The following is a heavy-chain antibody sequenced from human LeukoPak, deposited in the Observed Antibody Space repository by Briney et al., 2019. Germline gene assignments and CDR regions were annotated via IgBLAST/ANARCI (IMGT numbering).Heavy chain of an antibody. CDR1: GYTFTSYY. J-gene: IGHJ4*02. D-gene: IGHD3-22*01. V-gene: IGHV1-46*01. Sequence: ASVKVSCKASGYTFTSYYMHWVRQAPGEGLEWMGIINPSGGSTNYAQKFQGRVTMTRDTSTSTVYMELSSLRSEDTAVYYCAREDTYYYDSSGYYYFDYWGQGTLVTVSS. CDR2: INPSGGST. CDR3: AREDTYYYDSSGYYYFDY.